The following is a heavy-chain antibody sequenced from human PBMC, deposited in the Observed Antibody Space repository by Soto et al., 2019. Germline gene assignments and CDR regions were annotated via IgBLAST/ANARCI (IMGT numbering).Heavy chain of an antibody. J-gene: IGHJ4*02. V-gene: IGHV4-38-2*01. CDR1: GFSIQTSYF. Sequence: SETLSLTCGVYGFSIQTSYFWGWIRQPPGKGLEWIGLISHSGRAISHPSFASRATISLDTTNNAFSLTLKSVTAADTAVYYCARGRRFRLVGVPLDSWGQGALVTVSS. CDR2: ISHSGRA. D-gene: IGHD3-10*01. CDR3: ARGRRFRLVGVPLDS.